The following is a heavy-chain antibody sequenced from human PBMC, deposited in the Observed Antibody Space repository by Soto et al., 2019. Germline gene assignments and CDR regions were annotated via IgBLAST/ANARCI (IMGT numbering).Heavy chain of an antibody. J-gene: IGHJ4*02. CDR2: IKTATEGGTT. CDR1: GFSFSTAW. CDR3: STGGGY. V-gene: IGHV3-15*06. D-gene: IGHD3-16*01. Sequence: EVQLVESGGGLVKPGGSLRLSCAASGFSFSTAWMSWVRQAPGKGLEWVGRIKTATEGGTTNFAAPVKGRFTISRDDSKNMLYLQMNSLKTDDTAVYYCSTGGGYWGQGTLVTVSS.